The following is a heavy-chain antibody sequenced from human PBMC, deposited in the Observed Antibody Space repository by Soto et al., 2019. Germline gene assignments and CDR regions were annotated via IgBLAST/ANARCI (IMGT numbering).Heavy chain of an antibody. V-gene: IGHV3-23*01. J-gene: IGHJ3*02. CDR3: AKVETSSWYEAFDI. CDR1: GFTFSSYA. Sequence: EVQVLESGGGLVQPGGSLRLSCAASGFTFSSYAMSWVRQAPGKGLEWVSGISGSGGSTYYADSVKGRFTISRDNSNNTLYLQMNSLRAEDTAVYYCAKVETSSWYEAFDIWGQGTMVTVSS. CDR2: ISGSGGST. D-gene: IGHD6-13*01.